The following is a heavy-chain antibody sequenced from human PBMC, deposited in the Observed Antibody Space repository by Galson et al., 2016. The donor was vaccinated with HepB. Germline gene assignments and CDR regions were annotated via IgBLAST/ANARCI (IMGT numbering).Heavy chain of an antibody. CDR2: ISNSGSYT. Sequence: SLRLSCAASGFTFSDYYMSWIRQAPVKGLEWVSYISNSGSYTSYADSVQGRFTISRDNAKNSLYLEMNSLRAEDAAMYYCARDWGVGTSDYGGYFDYWGQGIPVTVSS. V-gene: IGHV3-11*06. J-gene: IGHJ4*02. D-gene: IGHD3-10*01. CDR1: GFTFSDYY. CDR3: ARDWGVGTSDYGGYFDY.